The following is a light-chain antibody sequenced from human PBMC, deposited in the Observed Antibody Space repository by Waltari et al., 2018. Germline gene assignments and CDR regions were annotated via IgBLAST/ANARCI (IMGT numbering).Light chain of an antibody. J-gene: IGLJ2*01. Sequence: QSALTQPASVSGSPGQSITISCTGDSSNTGKYKLISWYQLSPGKAPTLVIFEVYKRPSGASIRFSGAKSGNTASLTISGLQADDEGDYYCCSYAGGGSLIFGGGTKLTV. CDR1: SSNTGKYKL. V-gene: IGLV2-23*02. CDR2: EVY. CDR3: CSYAGGGSLI.